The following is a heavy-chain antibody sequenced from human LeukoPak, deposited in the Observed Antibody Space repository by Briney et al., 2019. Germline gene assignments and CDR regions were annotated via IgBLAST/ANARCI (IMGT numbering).Heavy chain of an antibody. J-gene: IGHJ5*02. CDR3: ARGYFGDYVLDT. CDR1: GYRFRDHY. CDR2: INPNSGGT. V-gene: IGHV1-2*02. Sequence: GATVKVSCKAYGYRFRDHYIHWVRQAPGRGLEYLGWINPNSGGTNYAQKFQGRVTLTRDTSIDTAYIRLHSLTSDDTAVYYCARGYFGDYVLDTWGQGALITVSS. D-gene: IGHD4-17*01.